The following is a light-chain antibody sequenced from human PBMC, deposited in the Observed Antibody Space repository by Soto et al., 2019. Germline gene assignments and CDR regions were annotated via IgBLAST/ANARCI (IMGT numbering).Light chain of an antibody. CDR2: GSS. V-gene: IGKV3-20*01. CDR1: QSVSSSY. Sequence: EIVLTQSPGTLSLSPGERATLSCMASQSVSSSYLARYQQKPGQAPRLLIYGSSSRATGIPDRFSGSGSGTDFTLTISRLEPEDFGVYYCKHYGSSPSYTFGQGTKLEIK. J-gene: IGKJ2*01. CDR3: KHYGSSPSYT.